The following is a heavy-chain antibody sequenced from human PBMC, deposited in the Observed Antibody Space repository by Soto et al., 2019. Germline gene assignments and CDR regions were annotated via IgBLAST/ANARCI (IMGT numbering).Heavy chain of an antibody. CDR2: IYYSGST. V-gene: IGHV4-31*03. CDR1: GGSISSGGYY. D-gene: IGHD1-7*01. CDR3: ARDGGLELRDYYGMDV. J-gene: IGHJ6*02. Sequence: SETLSLTCTVSGGSISSGGYYWSWIRHHPGKGLEWIGYIYYSGSTYYNPSLKSRVTISVDTSKNQFSLKLSSVTAADTAVYYCARDGGLELRDYYGMDVWAQGTTVTVSS.